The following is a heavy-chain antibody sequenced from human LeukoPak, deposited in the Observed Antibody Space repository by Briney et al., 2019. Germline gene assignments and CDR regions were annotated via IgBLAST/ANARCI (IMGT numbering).Heavy chain of an antibody. D-gene: IGHD3-9*01. V-gene: IGHV3-74*01. CDR2: INTDGSST. J-gene: IGHJ3*02. Sequence: GGSLRLSCAASGFTFSTYWMHWVRQAPGKGPVWVSGINTDGSSTTYADSVKGRFTISRDNAKNTLYLQMKSLRAEDTAVYFCAGPRLTGYFDALDIWGQGTMVTVSS. CDR3: AGPRLTGYFDALDI. CDR1: GFTFSTYW.